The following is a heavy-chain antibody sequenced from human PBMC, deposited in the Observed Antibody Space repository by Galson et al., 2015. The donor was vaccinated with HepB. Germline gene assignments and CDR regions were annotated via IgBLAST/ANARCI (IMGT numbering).Heavy chain of an antibody. CDR2: ISSVPGYI. CDR3: ARDLSPYYDHPIAFDP. Sequence: SLRLSCAASGFTFKTYTVNWVRQAPGKGLEWVSSISSVPGYIYYADSVQGRFTISRDNAKNSLYLQMNSLRAEDTAVYYCARDLSPYYDHPIAFDPWGQGTLVTVSS. D-gene: IGHD3-3*01. J-gene: IGHJ5*02. CDR1: GFTFKTYT. V-gene: IGHV3-21*01.